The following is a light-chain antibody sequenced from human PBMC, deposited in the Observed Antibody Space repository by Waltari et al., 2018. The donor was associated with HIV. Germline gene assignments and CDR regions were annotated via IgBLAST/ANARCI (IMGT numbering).Light chain of an antibody. V-gene: IGLV4-69*01. J-gene: IGLJ2*01. CDR2: VTSGGSH. CDR1: SGHTNYA. CDR3: HTWGPGIQV. Sequence: QVVLTQSPSASASLGASVKLTCTLSSGHTNYAIAWHHQKPGKGPRYLMKVTSGGSHIKGDWIPDRFAGSSSGAERYLTISSLQSDDEADYYCHTWGPGIQVFGGGTKLTVL.